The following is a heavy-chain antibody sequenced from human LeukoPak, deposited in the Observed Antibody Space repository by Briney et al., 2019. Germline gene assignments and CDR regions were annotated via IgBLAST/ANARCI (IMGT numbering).Heavy chain of an antibody. D-gene: IGHD3-22*01. V-gene: IGHV3-66*02. Sequence: GGSLRLSCAASGFTVSSNYMSWVRQAPGKGLEWVSVIYSGGSTYYADSVKGRFTISRDNSKNTLYLQMNSLRAEDTAVYYCARDSYYYDSSGYYPHYWGQGTLVTVSS. J-gene: IGHJ4*02. CDR1: GFTVSSNY. CDR2: IYSGGST. CDR3: ARDSYYYDSSGYYPHY.